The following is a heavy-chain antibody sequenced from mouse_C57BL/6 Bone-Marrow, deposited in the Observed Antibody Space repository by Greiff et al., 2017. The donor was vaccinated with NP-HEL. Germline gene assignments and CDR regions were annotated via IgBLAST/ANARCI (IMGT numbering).Heavy chain of an antibody. J-gene: IGHJ3*01. Sequence: VQLQQSGPELVKPGASVKISCKASGYAFSSSWMNWVKQRPGKGLEWIGRIYPGDGDTNYNGKFKGKATLTAAKSSRKAYMQLSSLTSEDSALYFCARAQCYYYGPPWFAYWGQGTLVTVSA. CDR3: ARAQCYYYGPPWFAY. V-gene: IGHV1-82*01. CDR1: GYAFSSSW. CDR2: IYPGDGDT. D-gene: IGHD1-1*02.